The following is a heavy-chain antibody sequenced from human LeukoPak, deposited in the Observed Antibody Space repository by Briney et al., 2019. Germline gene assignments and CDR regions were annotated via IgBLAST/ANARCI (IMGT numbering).Heavy chain of an antibody. CDR3: AHMVRGYYYYGMDV. CDR1: GYTFTGYY. CDR2: INPNSGGT. V-gene: IGHV1-2*02. J-gene: IGHJ6*02. Sequence: ASVKVSCKASGYTFTGYYMHWVRQAPGQGLEWMGWINPNSGGTNYAQKFQGRVTMTRNTSISTAYMELSSLRSEDTAVYYCAHMVRGYYYYGMDVWGQGTTVTVSS. D-gene: IGHD3-10*01.